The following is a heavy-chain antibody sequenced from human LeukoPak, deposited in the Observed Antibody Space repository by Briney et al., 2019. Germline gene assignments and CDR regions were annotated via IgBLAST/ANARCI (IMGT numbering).Heavy chain of an antibody. Sequence: PGGSLRLSREASGFTFSSYWMHWVRQAPGKGLVWVSRINSDGSSTTYADSVKGRFTISRDNAKNTLYLQMNSLRAEDTAVYYCVREGRVSGYDFDYWGQGTLVTVSS. D-gene: IGHD5-12*01. CDR2: INSDGSST. J-gene: IGHJ4*02. V-gene: IGHV3-74*01. CDR1: GFTFSSYW. CDR3: VREGRVSGYDFDY.